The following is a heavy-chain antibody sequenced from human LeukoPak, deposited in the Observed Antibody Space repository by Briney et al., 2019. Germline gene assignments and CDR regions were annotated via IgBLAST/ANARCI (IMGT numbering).Heavy chain of an antibody. CDR3: ARVDYYDSSGDYYVTGWFDP. Sequence: SETLSLTCTVSGGSISSHHWSWIRQPPGKGLEWIGYIYYSGSTNYNPSPKSRVTISVDTSKNQFSLKLTSVTAADTAVYYCARVDYYDSSGDYYVTGWFDPWGQGTLVTVSS. J-gene: IGHJ5*02. CDR1: GGSISSHH. V-gene: IGHV4-59*11. D-gene: IGHD3-22*01. CDR2: IYYSGST.